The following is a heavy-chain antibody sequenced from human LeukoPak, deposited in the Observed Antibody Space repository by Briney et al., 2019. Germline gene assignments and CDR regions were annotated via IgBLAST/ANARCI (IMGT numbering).Heavy chain of an antibody. D-gene: IGHD2-8*02. CDR3: AKDTDPYPTYYFDY. V-gene: IGHV3-30*18. CDR1: GFTFSSYG. Sequence: PGRSLRLSCAASGFTFSSYGMHWVRQAPGKGLEWVAVISYDGSNKYYADSVKGRFTISRDNSKNTLYLQMNSLRAEDTAVYYCAKDTDPYPTYYFDYWGQGTLVTVSS. J-gene: IGHJ4*02. CDR2: ISYDGSNK.